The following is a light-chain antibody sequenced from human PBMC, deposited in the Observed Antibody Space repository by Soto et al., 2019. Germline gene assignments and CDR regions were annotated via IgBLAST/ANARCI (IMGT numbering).Light chain of an antibody. V-gene: IGKV3-11*01. CDR2: DTS. CDR1: QFLSSY. CDR3: HQRNK. J-gene: IGKJ5*01. Sequence: ELVLTHSPATLSLSPGERATLSCRASQFLSSYLAWYQQKPGQPPRLLIYDTSNRAAGVLARFSGSRSGTDFTLTISSLEPEDFAVYFCHQRNKFGQGTRLEIK.